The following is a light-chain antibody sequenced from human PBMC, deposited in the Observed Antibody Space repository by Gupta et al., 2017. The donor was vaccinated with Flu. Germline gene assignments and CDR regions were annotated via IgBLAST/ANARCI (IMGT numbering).Light chain of an antibody. CDR1: SSDVGGYNY. V-gene: IGLV2-14*01. CDR2: EVS. J-gene: IGLJ2*01. Sequence: QSGLTQPASVSGSPGQSITISCPGTSSDVGGYNYVSWYQQHPGKAPKLMIYEVSNRPSGVSNRFSGSKSGNTASLTISGLQAEDEADYYCSSFTSSSTLVVFGGGTKLTVL. CDR3: SSFTSSSTLVV.